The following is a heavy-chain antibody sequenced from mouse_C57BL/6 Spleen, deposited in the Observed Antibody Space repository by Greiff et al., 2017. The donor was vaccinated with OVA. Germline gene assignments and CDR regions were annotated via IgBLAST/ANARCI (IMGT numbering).Heavy chain of an antibody. D-gene: IGHD4-1*01. Sequence: VNVVESGPGLVAPSQSLSITCTVSGFSLTSYAISWVRQPPGKGLEWLGVIWTGGGTNYNSALKSRLSISKDNSKSQVFLKMNSLHTDDTARYYCATILGQGWFAYWGQGTLVTVSA. V-gene: IGHV2-9-1*01. CDR3: ATILGQGWFAY. CDR2: IWTGGGT. J-gene: IGHJ3*01. CDR1: GFSLTSYA.